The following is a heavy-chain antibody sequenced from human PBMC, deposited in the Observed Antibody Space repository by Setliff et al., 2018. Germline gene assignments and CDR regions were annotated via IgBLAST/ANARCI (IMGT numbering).Heavy chain of an antibody. Sequence: SETLSLTCTVSDGSISNAYWSWIRQSPGKGLEWIGNIYYSGGTNYNPSLKSRVTISIDRSKNQVSLKLSSVTAADTAVYYCARLTTLTTWFELGAFDIWGQGTMVTVSS. CDR2: IYYSGGT. J-gene: IGHJ3*02. CDR3: ARLTTLTTWFELGAFDI. CDR1: DGSISNAY. V-gene: IGHV4-59*08. D-gene: IGHD4-17*01.